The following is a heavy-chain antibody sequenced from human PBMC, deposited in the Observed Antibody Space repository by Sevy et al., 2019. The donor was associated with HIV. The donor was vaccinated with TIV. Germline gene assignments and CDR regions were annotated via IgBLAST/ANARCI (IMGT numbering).Heavy chain of an antibody. CDR2: IFPRDSDT. V-gene: IGHV5-51*01. CDR1: GYSFTTYW. CDR3: ARARGIPHYYYGMDV. D-gene: IGHD1-26*01. Sequence: GESLKISCKGSGYSFTTYWIGWVRQMPGKGLAWMGLIFPRDSDTRYSPSCQGQVTISADNSISTAYLQWSSLKASDTAIYYCARARGIPHYYYGMDVWGQWTTVTVSS. J-gene: IGHJ6*02.